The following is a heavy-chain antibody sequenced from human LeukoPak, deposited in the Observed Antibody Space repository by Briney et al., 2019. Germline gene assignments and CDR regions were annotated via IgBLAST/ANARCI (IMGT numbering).Heavy chain of an antibody. CDR3: AREGDYYDSSGYPPGFDI. J-gene: IGHJ3*02. Sequence: SQTLSLTCTVSGGSISSGGYYWSWIRQHPGKGLEWIGYIYYSGSAYYNPCLKSRVTISVDTSKNQFSLKLSSVTATDTAVYYCAREGDYYDSSGYPPGFDIWGQGTMVTVSS. CDR2: IYYSGSA. CDR1: GGSISSGGYY. V-gene: IGHV4-31*03. D-gene: IGHD3-22*01.